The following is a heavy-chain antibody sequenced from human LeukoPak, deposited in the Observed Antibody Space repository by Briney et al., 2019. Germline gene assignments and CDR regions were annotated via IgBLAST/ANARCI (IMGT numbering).Heavy chain of an antibody. CDR2: INHSGST. V-gene: IGHV4-34*01. CDR3: ARAPTVTTIIPTLREVRKVRYFDY. Sequence: SETLSLTCAVYGGSFSGYYWSWIRQPPGKGLEWIGEINHSGSTNYNPSLKSRVTISVDTSKNQFSLKLSSVTAADTAVYYCARAPTVTTIIPTLREVRKVRYFDYWGQGTLVTVSS. CDR1: GGSFSGYY. J-gene: IGHJ4*02. D-gene: IGHD4-17*01.